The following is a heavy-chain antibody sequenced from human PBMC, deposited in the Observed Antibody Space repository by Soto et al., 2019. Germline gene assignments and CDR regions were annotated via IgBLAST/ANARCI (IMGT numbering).Heavy chain of an antibody. V-gene: IGHV3-23*01. D-gene: IGHD6-19*01. CDR3: AKDPHTSGPFDY. J-gene: IGHJ4*02. CDR1: GFTFSTYA. Sequence: HLGGSLRLSCAASGFTFSTYAMNWVRQAPGKGLEWVSTISGSGGSTYYADSVKGRFTISRDKSKNTLYLQMNTLRAEDTAVYYCAKDPHTSGPFDYWGRGILVTVSS. CDR2: ISGSGGST.